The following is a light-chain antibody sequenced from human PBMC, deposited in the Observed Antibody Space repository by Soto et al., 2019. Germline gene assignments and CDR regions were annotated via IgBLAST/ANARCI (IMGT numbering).Light chain of an antibody. J-gene: IGKJ1*01. CDR2: AAS. Sequence: DIQMTQSPSSLSASVGDRVTITCRASQSINNYLHWFQQKQGKXDKLLIYAASTLQGGVPSRFSGSGSGTDLTITISSLHPEDGATYVGQQSYNTPRTFGQGTKVDIK. V-gene: IGKV1-39*01. CDR1: QSINNY. CDR3: QQSYNTPRT.